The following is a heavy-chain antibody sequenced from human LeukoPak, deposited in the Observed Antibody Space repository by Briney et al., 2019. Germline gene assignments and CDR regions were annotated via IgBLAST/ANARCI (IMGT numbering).Heavy chain of an antibody. CDR2: IVVGSGNT. CDR1: GFTFTSSA. CDR3: ASNPPGYSYDFDY. J-gene: IGHJ4*02. V-gene: IGHV1-58*01. Sequence: SVKVSCKASGFTFTSSAVQWVRQARGQRLEWIGWIVVGSGNTNYAQKFQERVTITRDMSTSTAYMELSSLRSEDTAVYYCASNPPGYSYDFDYWGQGTLVTVSS. D-gene: IGHD5-18*01.